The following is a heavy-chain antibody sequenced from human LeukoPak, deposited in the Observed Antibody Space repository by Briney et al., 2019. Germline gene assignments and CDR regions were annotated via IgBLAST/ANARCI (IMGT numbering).Heavy chain of an antibody. CDR2: MDYSGSA. J-gene: IGHJ4*02. Sequence: PSETLSLTCSVSGGSIGSSYWNWIRQPPGKGLEWIGYMDYSGSADYNPSLKSRVTMSVDTSNNRFSLKVTSVTTADTAIYYCARSGVPTARFDSWGQGTLVTVSS. CDR3: ARSGVPTARFDS. D-gene: IGHD1-1*01. CDR1: GGSIGSSY. V-gene: IGHV4-59*01.